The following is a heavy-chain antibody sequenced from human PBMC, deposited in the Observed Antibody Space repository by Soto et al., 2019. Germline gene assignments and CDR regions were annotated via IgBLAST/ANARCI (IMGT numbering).Heavy chain of an antibody. Sequence: AASVKVSCKASGFTFTSSAVQWVRQARGQRLEWIGWIVVGSGNTNYAQKFQERVTITRDMSTSTAYMELSSLRSEDTAVYYCAFLFGRVDTAMAPFDCWGQGILVTVSS. D-gene: IGHD5-18*01. J-gene: IGHJ4*02. CDR2: IVVGSGNT. CDR1: GFTFTSSA. CDR3: AFLFGRVDTAMAPFDC. V-gene: IGHV1-58*01.